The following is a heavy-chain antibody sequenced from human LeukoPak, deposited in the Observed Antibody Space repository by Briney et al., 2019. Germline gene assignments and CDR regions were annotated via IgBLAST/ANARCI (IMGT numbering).Heavy chain of an antibody. J-gene: IGHJ3*02. V-gene: IGHV5-51*01. CDR3: ARMGKLVCFGEISGGFDM. Sequence: GESLKISGEVSGYSFTTYYIGWVRQVPGKGLEWMGIIYPSDSDTRYSPSFQGQVTISVDTSISTAYLQWKTLKASDTAIYYCARMGKLVCFGEISGGFDMWGQGTMVTVSS. CDR1: GYSFTTYY. CDR2: IYPSDSDT. D-gene: IGHD3-10*01.